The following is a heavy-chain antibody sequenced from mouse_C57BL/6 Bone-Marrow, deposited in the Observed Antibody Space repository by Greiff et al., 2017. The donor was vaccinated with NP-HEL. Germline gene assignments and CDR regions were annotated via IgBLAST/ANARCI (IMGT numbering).Heavy chain of an antibody. CDR3: ARHTGSSSYYAMDY. CDR1: GFTFSDYY. D-gene: IGHD1-1*01. J-gene: IGHJ4*01. CDR2: ISNGGGST. Sequence: EVQRVESGGGLVQPGGSLKLSCAASGFTFSDYYMYWVRQTPEKRLEWVAYISNGGGSTYYPDTVKGRFTISRDNAKNTLYLQMSRLKSEDTAMYYCARHTGSSSYYAMDYWGQGTSVTVSS. V-gene: IGHV5-12*01.